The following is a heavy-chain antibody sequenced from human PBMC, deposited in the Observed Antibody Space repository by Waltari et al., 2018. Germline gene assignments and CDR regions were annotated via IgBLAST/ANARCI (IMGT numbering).Heavy chain of an antibody. D-gene: IGHD4-17*01. V-gene: IGHV4-34*01. CDR2: INHSGST. CDR1: GGSFSGYY. Sequence: QVQLQQWGAGLLKPSETLSLTCAVYGGSFSGYYWSWIRQPPGKGLEWIGEINHSGSTNYNPSLKSRVTISVDTSKNQFSLKLSSVTAADTAVYYCARTTVTTTDLWGRGTLVSVSS. CDR3: ARTTVTTTDL. J-gene: IGHJ2*01.